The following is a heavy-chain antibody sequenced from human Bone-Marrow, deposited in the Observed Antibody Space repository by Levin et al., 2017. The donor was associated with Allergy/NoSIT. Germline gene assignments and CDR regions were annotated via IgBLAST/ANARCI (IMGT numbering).Heavy chain of an antibody. CDR1: GYIFTKYG. V-gene: IGHV1-18*01. J-gene: IGHJ4*02. D-gene: IGHD5/OR15-5a*01. CDR3: VRDNAPILRRFDF. CDR2: ISAFNGNT. Sequence: GESLKISCKTSGYIFTKYGISWVRQAPGQGLEWMGWISAFNGNTNYAPKMQGRITLTTDTSTTTAYMELRSLKSDDTAVYYCVRDNAPILRRFDFWGQGTQVTVSS.